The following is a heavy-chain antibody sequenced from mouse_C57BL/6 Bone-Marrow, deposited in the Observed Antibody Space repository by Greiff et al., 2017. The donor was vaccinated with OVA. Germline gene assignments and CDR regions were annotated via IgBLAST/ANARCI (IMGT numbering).Heavy chain of an antibody. D-gene: IGHD2-4*01. CDR1: GFTFNTYA. CDR3: VSNYDYVYYFDY. CDR2: IRSKSSNYAT. J-gene: IGHJ2*01. V-gene: IGHV10-3*01. Sequence: EVQGVESGGGLVQPKGSLKLSCAASGFTFNTYAMHWVRQAPGKGLEWVARIRSKSSNYATYYADSVKDRFTISRDDSQSMLYLQMNNLKTEDTAMYYCVSNYDYVYYFDYWGQGTTLTVSS.